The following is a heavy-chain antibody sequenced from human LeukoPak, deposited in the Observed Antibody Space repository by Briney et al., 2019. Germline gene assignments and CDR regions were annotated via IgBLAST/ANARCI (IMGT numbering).Heavy chain of an antibody. J-gene: IGHJ4*02. D-gene: IGHD2-2*01. Sequence: PSETLSLTCTVSGGSISSYYWSWIRQPPGKGLEWIGYIYYSGSTNYNPSLKSRVTISVDTSKNQFSLKLSSVTAADTAVYYCARVVPAAIGRLIFDYRGQGTLVTVSS. CDR1: GGSISSYY. CDR3: ARVVPAAIGRLIFDY. V-gene: IGHV4-59*01. CDR2: IYYSGST.